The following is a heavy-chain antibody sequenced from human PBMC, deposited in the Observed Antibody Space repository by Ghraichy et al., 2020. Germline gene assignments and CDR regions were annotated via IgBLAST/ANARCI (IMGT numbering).Heavy chain of an antibody. D-gene: IGHD2-2*02. CDR2: INHSGST. Sequence: SETLSLTCAVYGGSFSGYYWSWIRQPPGKGLEWIGEINHSGSTNYNPSLKSRVTISVDTSKNQFSLKLSSVTAADTAVYYCARKSQRIVVVPAAIRAYYYYYMDVWDKGTTVTVSS. V-gene: IGHV4-34*01. CDR3: ARKSQRIVVVPAAIRAYYYYYMDV. CDR1: GGSFSGYY. J-gene: IGHJ6*03.